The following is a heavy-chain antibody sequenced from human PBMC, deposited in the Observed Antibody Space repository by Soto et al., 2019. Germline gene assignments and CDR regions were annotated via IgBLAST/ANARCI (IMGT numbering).Heavy chain of an antibody. Sequence: PSETLSLTCAVSGYSISSGYYWGWIRQPPGKGLEWIGSIYHSGSTYYNPSLKSRVTISVDTSKNQFPLKLSSVTAADTAVYYCARYDFWSGYYYYYYYGMDVWGQGTTVNVSS. J-gene: IGHJ6*02. CDR1: GYSISSGYY. CDR2: IYHSGST. CDR3: ARYDFWSGYYYYYYYGMDV. D-gene: IGHD3-3*01. V-gene: IGHV4-38-2*01.